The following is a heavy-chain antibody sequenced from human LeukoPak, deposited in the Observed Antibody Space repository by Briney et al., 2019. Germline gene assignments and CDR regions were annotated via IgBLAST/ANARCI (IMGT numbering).Heavy chain of an antibody. CDR1: GFTFSSYG. CDR3: AKDRRYYGSGKAVFDY. V-gene: IGHV3-30*18. D-gene: IGHD3-10*01. J-gene: IGHJ4*02. Sequence: PGGSLRLSCVASGFTFSSYGMHWVRQAPGKGLEWVAVISYDGSNKYYADSVKGRFTISRDNSKNTLYLQMNSLRAEDTAVYYCAKDRRYYGSGKAVFDYWGQGTLVTVSS. CDR2: ISYDGSNK.